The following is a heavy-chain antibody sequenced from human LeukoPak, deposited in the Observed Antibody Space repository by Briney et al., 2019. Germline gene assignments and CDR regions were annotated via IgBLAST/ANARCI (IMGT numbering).Heavy chain of an antibody. Sequence: GSPVKVSCKXSGGTFSSYTISWVRQAPGQGLEWMGRIIPILGIANYAQKFQGRVTITADKSTSTAYMELSSLRSEDTAVYYCARDLELGEPLDYWGQGTLVTVSS. J-gene: IGHJ4*02. CDR1: GGTFSSYT. CDR2: IIPILGIA. V-gene: IGHV1-69*04. D-gene: IGHD3-16*01. CDR3: ARDLELGEPLDY.